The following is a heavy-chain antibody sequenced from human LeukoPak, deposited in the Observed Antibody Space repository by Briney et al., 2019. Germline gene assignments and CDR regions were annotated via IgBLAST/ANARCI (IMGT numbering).Heavy chain of an antibody. CDR3: ASQVYGSGSRSHYYYGMDV. CDR2: IYPGDSDT. V-gene: IGHV5-51*01. CDR1: GYSFTSYW. D-gene: IGHD3-10*01. J-gene: IGHJ6*02. Sequence: GESLKISCKGSGYSFTSYWIGWVRQMPGKGLEWMGIIYPGDSDTGYSPSFQGQVTISADKSISTAYLQWSSLKASDTAMYYCASQVYGSGSRSHYYYGMDVWGQGTTVTVSS.